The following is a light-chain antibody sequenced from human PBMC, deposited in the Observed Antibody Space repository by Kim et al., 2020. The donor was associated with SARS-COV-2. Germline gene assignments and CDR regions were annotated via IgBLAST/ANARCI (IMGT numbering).Light chain of an antibody. CDR2: AAS. CDR3: QQYYSYSPT. CDR1: QGISSY. V-gene: IGKV1-8*01. Sequence: AIQITQSPSSLSASTGDRVTVTCRASQGISSYLAWYQQKPGKAPKLLIYAASTLQSGVPSRFSGSGSGTDFTLTISCLQSEDFATYYCQQYYSYSPTFGGGTKVDIK. J-gene: IGKJ4*01.